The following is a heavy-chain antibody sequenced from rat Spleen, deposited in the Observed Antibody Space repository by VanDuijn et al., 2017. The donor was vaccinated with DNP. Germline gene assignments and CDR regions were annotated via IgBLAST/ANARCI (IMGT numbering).Heavy chain of an antibody. CDR2: ISPDGHIT. CDR3: TKDAFDY. CDR1: GFTFSDYS. Sequence: EVQLVESGGGLVQPGRSMKLSCAVSGFTFSDYSMAWVLQAPTKGLEWVASISPDGHITYYQDSVKGRFTISRDNGKSTLYLQRESLRSEDTSTYYCTKDAFDYWGQGVMVTVSS. J-gene: IGHJ2*01. V-gene: IGHV5-20*01.